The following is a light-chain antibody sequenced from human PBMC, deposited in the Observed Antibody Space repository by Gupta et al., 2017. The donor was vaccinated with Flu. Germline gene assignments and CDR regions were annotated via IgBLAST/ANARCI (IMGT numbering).Light chain of an antibody. CDR1: QSVSSY. J-gene: IGKJ2*03. Sequence: PDTLSLSPGERATLSCRASQSVSSYLAWYQQKPGQAPRLLIYDASNRATGMPARFSGSGSGTDFILTIISLEPEDFAVYYCHQRNNWPPSFGQGTKMEIK. CDR3: HQRNNWPPS. V-gene: IGKV3-11*01. CDR2: DAS.